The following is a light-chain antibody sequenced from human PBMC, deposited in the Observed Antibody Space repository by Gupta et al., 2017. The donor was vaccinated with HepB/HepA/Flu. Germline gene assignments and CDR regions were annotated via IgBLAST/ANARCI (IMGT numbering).Light chain of an antibody. CDR3: QQYGRSPWT. CDR2: GAS. V-gene: IGKV3-20*01. J-gene: IGKJ1*01. Sequence: EIVLTQSPGTLSLSPGESATLSCRASQSVSSSYLAWYQQRPGQAPSLLIHGASSRATGISDRFSGTGSGADFTLTISRLEPEDFAVYYCQQYGRSPWTFGQGTKVEIK. CDR1: QSVSSSY.